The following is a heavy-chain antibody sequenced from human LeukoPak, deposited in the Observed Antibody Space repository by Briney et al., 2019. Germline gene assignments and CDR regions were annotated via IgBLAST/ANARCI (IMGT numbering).Heavy chain of an antibody. CDR2: IYYSGST. CDR3: ARTVCSSTSCWFDY. J-gene: IGHJ4*02. V-gene: IGHV4-59*01. D-gene: IGHD2-2*01. CDR1: GGSISSYY. Sequence: KPSETLSLTCTVSGGSISSYYWSWIRQPPGKGLEWIGYIYYSGSTNYNPSLKSRVTISVDTSKNQFSLKLSSVTAADTAVYYYARTVCSSTSCWFDYWGQGTLVTVSS.